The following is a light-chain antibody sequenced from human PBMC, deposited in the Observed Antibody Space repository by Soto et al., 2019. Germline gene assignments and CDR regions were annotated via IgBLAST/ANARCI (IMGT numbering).Light chain of an antibody. Sequence: EIVLTQSPGTLSLSPWERATLSCRASQSVSSSYLAWYQQKPGQAPRLLIYGASSRATGIPDRFSGSGSGTDFTLTISRREPDDFAVYYCQQYGSSPRTFGQGTKVDIK. J-gene: IGKJ1*01. CDR3: QQYGSSPRT. V-gene: IGKV3-20*01. CDR1: QSVSSSY. CDR2: GAS.